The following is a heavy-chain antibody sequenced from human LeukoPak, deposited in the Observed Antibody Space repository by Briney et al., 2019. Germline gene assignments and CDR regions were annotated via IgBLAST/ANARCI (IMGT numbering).Heavy chain of an antibody. D-gene: IGHD6-13*01. CDR1: GFTFSSYW. CDR3: ARDGIAESSDY. CDR2: INSDGSST. V-gene: IGHV3-74*01. Sequence: RAGGSLRLSCAASGFTFSSYWMHWARQAPGKGLVWVSRINSDGSSTSYADSVKGRFTISRDNAKNTLYLQMDSLRAEDTAVYYCARDGIAESSDYWGQGTLVTVSS. J-gene: IGHJ4*02.